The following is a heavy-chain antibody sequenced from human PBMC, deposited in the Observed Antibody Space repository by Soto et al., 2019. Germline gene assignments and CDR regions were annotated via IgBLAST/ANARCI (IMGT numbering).Heavy chain of an antibody. D-gene: IGHD2-2*01. V-gene: IGHV4-59*12. J-gene: IGHJ3*02. CDR1: GDSISSYY. Sequence: PSETLSLTCTVSGDSISSYYWSWSRQPPGKGLEWIGYIHYSGSTNYNPSLKSRVTISVDTSKNQFSLKLSSVTAADTAVYYCASGVCSSTSCYWADAFDIWGQGTMVTVSS. CDR2: IHYSGST. CDR3: ASGVCSSTSCYWADAFDI.